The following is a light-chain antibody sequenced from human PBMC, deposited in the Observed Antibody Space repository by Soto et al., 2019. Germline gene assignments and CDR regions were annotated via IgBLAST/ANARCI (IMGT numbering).Light chain of an antibody. CDR2: DVS. CDR3: SSYTSSVTYV. Sequence: QSALTQPASVSGSPGKSITISCTGTSSDVGAYDSVSWYQQLPAKAPKLMIYDVSNRPSGVSFRFSGSKSGNTASLTISGLQAEDEADYYCSSYTSSVTYVFGTGTKLTVL. J-gene: IGLJ1*01. V-gene: IGLV2-14*03. CDR1: SSDVGAYDS.